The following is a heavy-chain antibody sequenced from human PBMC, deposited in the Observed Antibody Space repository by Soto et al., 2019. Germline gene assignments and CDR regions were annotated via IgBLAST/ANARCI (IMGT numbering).Heavy chain of an antibody. CDR2: ISTYNGNT. J-gene: IGHJ6*02. D-gene: IGHD3-3*01. CDR3: AREESGGDFWSGSPDYYGMDV. V-gene: IGHV1-18*01. CDR1: DYIFSSYG. Sequence: QVQLVQSGAEVKKPGASVRVSCKASDYIFSSYGIHWMRQAPGQGLEWMGWISTYNGNTKYAQKLQGRVTMTTDTSTSTAYMDLRSLRSDDTAVYSCAREESGGDFWSGSPDYYGMDVWGQGTTVTVSS.